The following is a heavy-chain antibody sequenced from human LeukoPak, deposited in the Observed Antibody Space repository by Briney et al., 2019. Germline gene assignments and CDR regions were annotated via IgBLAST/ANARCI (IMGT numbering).Heavy chain of an antibody. Sequence: GGSLRLSCAASGFTFSSYGMHWVRQAPGKGLEWVAVISYDGSNKYYADSVKGRFTISRDNSKNTLYLQMNSLRAEDAAVYYCAKDFWSGNYQSGGLDVWAQGSTVTVSS. J-gene: IGHJ6*02. CDR1: GFTFSSYG. CDR2: ISYDGSNK. D-gene: IGHD3-3*01. CDR3: AKDFWSGNYQSGGLDV. V-gene: IGHV3-30*18.